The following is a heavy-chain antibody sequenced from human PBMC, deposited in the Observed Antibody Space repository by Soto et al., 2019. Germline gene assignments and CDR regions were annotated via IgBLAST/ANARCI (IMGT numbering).Heavy chain of an antibody. Sequence: ASVKVSCKASGYTFTSYYMHWVRQAPGQGLEWMGIINPSGGSTSYAQKFQGRVTMTRDTSTSTVYMELSSLRSEETAVYYCARDYNVDTAMVIYYYYMDVWGKGTTVTVSS. CDR3: ARDYNVDTAMVIYYYYMDV. J-gene: IGHJ6*03. CDR1: GYTFTSYY. CDR2: INPSGGST. V-gene: IGHV1-46*03. D-gene: IGHD5-18*01.